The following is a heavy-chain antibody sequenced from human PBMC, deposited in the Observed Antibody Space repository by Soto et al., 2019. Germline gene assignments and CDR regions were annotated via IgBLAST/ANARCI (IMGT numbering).Heavy chain of an antibody. Sequence: PGGSLRLSCAASGFTFSSYAMTWVRQAPGKGLEWVSTIRASGGSTYYADSVKGRFTISRDNSKNTLYLQMNSLRAEDTAVYYCVKLLAAADYWGQGTLVTVSS. CDR1: GFTFSSYA. CDR2: IRASGGST. V-gene: IGHV3-23*01. CDR3: VKLLAAADY. J-gene: IGHJ4*02. D-gene: IGHD6-13*01.